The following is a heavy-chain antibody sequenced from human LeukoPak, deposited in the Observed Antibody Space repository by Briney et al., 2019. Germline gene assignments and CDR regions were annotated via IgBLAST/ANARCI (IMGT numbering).Heavy chain of an antibody. CDR2: ISPNSGGT. V-gene: IGHV1-2*02. D-gene: IGHD5-12*01. CDR3: ARSRSSGYVPFDY. J-gene: IGHJ4*02. Sequence: ASVKVTCKASGYTFTGYYMHWVRQAPGQGLEWMGWISPNSGGTNYAQKFQGRVTMTRDTSISTAYMELSRLRSDDTAVYYCARSRSSGYVPFDYWGQGTLVTVSS. CDR1: GYTFTGYY.